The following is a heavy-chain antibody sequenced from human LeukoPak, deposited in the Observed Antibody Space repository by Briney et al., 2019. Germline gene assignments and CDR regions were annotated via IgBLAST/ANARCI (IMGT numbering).Heavy chain of an antibody. J-gene: IGHJ4*02. CDR1: GFTFSSYW. CDR2: IKQDGSER. D-gene: IGHD6-13*01. CDR3: ARGTIAAAGYYYFDY. V-gene: IGHV3-7*04. Sequence: GGSLGLSCAASGFTFSSYWMSWVRQAPGKGLEWVANIKQDGSERYYVDSVKGRFTISRDNAKNSLYLQMNSLRAEDTAVYYCARGTIAAAGYYYFDYWGQGTQVTVSS.